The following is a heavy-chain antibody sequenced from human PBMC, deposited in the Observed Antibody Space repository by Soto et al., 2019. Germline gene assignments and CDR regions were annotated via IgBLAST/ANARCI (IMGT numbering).Heavy chain of an antibody. CDR3: ARATGSNHPFDY. D-gene: IGHD2-2*01. CDR1: GFTFSTYW. Sequence: EVQLVESGGGLVQPGGSLRLSCAATGFTFSTYWMHWVRQGPGKGLVWVSRISTDGSSTTYADSVKGRFTISRDNAKNPLSLPMNSLGAEDTAVYYCARATGSNHPFDYWGQGSLVTVSS. V-gene: IGHV3-74*01. J-gene: IGHJ4*02. CDR2: ISTDGSST.